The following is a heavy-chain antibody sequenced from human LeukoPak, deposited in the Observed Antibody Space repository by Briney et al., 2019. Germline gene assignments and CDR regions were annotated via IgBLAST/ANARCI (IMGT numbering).Heavy chain of an antibody. CDR1: GFTFSSYW. Sequence: GGSLRLSCAASGFTFSSYWMSWVRQPPGKGLEWVANIKQDGREKYYVDFVKGRFTISRDNAKNSLYLQMNSLRAEDTAVYYCAAGAYDDFWSGYFDYWGQGTLVTVSS. J-gene: IGHJ4*02. CDR2: IKQDGREK. D-gene: IGHD3-3*01. CDR3: AAGAYDDFWSGYFDY. V-gene: IGHV3-7*01.